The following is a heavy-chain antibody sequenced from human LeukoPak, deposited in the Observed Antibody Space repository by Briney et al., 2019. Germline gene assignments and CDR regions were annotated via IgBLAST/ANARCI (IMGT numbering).Heavy chain of an antibody. J-gene: IGHJ4*02. CDR2: ISSNGGST. CDR3: ARVGNCDFWSGYFDY. D-gene: IGHD3-3*01. CDR1: GFTFSSYA. Sequence: GGSLRLSCAASGFTFSSYAMHWVRQAPGKGLEYVSAISSNGGSTYYANSVKGRFTISRDNSKNTLYLQMGSLRAEDMAVYYCARVGNCDFWSGYFDYWGQGTLVTVSS. V-gene: IGHV3-64*01.